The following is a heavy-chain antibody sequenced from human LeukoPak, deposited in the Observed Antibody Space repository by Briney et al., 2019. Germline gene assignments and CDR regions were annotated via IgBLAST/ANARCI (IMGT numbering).Heavy chain of an antibody. V-gene: IGHV1-3*01. CDR3: ARGYYDSGNYYYYMDV. CDR1: GYTFTTYA. J-gene: IGHJ6*03. CDR2: INAGNGNT. Sequence: ASVKVSCKASGYTFTTYAMHWVRQAPGQRLEWMGWINAGNGNTGYSQKFQGRVTITRDTSASTVYMELSRLRSDDTAAYYCARGYYDSGNYYYYMDVWGKGTTVTVSS. D-gene: IGHD3-3*01.